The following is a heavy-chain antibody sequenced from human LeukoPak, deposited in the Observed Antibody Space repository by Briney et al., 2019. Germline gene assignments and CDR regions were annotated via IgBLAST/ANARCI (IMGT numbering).Heavy chain of an antibody. J-gene: IGHJ1*01. CDR1: RFKFSGYA. D-gene: IGHD3-10*01. Sequence: GGSLRLSCSAARFKFSGYAMSWVRQAPGKGLEWVSVISGSGGSTFYADAVKGRFTISRDNSKNTLFLQMHSLSVEDTAVYFCAKGPLSFGELTVKYLQDRGQGTLVTVSS. CDR3: AKGPLSFGELTVKYLQD. V-gene: IGHV3-23*01. CDR2: ISGSGGST.